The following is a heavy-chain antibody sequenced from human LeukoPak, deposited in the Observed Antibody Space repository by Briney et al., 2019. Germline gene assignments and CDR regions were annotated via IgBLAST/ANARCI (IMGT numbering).Heavy chain of an antibody. Sequence: PSETLSLTCTVSGYSISSGYYWGWIRQPPGKGLEWIGSIYHSGSTYYNPSLKSRVTISVDTSKNQFSLKLSSVTAADTAVYYCAIRKTGEGGSDYWGQGTLVTVSS. J-gene: IGHJ4*02. D-gene: IGHD7-27*01. CDR3: AIRKTGEGGSDY. CDR2: IYHSGST. V-gene: IGHV4-38-2*02. CDR1: GYSISSGYY.